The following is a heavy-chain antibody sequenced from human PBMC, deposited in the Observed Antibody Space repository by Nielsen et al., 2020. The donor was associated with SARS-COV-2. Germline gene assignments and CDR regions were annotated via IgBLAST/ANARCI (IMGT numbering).Heavy chain of an antibody. Sequence: SETLSLTCTVSGGSISSYYWSWIRQPPGKGLEWIGYIYYSGSTNYNPSLKSRVTISVDTSKNQFSLKLSSVTAADTAVYYCARGVDSGSQVGFDPWGQGTLVTVPS. J-gene: IGHJ5*02. CDR1: GGSISSYY. V-gene: IGHV4-59*01. CDR2: IYYSGST. D-gene: IGHD1-26*01. CDR3: ARGVDSGSQVGFDP.